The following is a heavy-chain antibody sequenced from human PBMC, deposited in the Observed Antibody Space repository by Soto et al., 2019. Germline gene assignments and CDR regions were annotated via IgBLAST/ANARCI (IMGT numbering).Heavy chain of an antibody. CDR2: IYYSGST. CDR1: GGSISSYY. Sequence: QVQLQESGPGLVKPSETLSLTCTVSGGSISSYYWSWIRQPPGKGLEWIGYIYYSGSTNYNPSLKRRGTISVNTSKNQFPLELSSGAAADTAVYYCARTGGGRYDYLWGSYRSWFDPWGQGTLVTVSS. V-gene: IGHV4-59*01. D-gene: IGHD3-16*02. CDR3: ARTGGGRYDYLWGSYRSWFDP. J-gene: IGHJ5*02.